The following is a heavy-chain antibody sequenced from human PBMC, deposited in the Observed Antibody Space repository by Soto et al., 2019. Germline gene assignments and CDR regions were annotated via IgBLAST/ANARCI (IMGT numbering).Heavy chain of an antibody. CDR3: ARDRYYSHTDADIDY. V-gene: IGHV1-18*01. Sequence: QVQLMQSGAEVRRPGTSMRISCTTSGYKFNTYGIIWVRQAPGQGLEWMGWISGYNGYTKYAQNFEDRVTLSTDPSTSTAFLELRNLRSGDTALYFCARDRYYSHTDADIDYWGQGTLVTVSS. CDR1: GYKFNTYG. J-gene: IGHJ4*02. CDR2: ISGYNGYT. D-gene: IGHD3-22*01.